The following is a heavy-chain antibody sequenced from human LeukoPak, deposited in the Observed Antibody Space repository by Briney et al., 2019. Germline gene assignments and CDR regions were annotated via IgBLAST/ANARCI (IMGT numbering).Heavy chain of an antibody. D-gene: IGHD4/OR15-4a*01. CDR1: GFTFGDYA. V-gene: IGHV3-49*03. J-gene: IGHJ6*03. CDR2: IKTKRYDGAT. CDR3: ARDRRLWNMDV. Sequence: RPGGSLRLSCLGSGFTFGDYAMSWFRQAPGKGLEWVGFIKTKRYDGATEYAASVKGRVTLSRDDPKSIAYLEMNSLKTEDTAVYYCARDRRLWNMDVWGTGTTVTISS.